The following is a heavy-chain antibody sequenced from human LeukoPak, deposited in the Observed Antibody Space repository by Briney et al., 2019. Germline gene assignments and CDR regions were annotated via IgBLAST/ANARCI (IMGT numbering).Heavy chain of an antibody. CDR3: ARDLHDYGDYGALDWFDP. D-gene: IGHD4-17*01. V-gene: IGHV3-21*01. Sequence: SGGSLRLSCAASGFTFSSYSMNWVRQAPGKGLEWVSSISSSSSYIYYADSVKGRFTISRDNAKNSLYLQMSSLRAEDTAVYYCARDLHDYGDYGALDWFDPWGQGTLVTVSS. CDR2: ISSSSSYI. J-gene: IGHJ5*02. CDR1: GFTFSSYS.